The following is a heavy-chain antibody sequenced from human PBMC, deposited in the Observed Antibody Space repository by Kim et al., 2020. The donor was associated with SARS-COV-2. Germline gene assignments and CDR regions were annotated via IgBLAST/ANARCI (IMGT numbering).Heavy chain of an antibody. J-gene: IGHJ4*02. V-gene: IGHV3-23*01. CDR3: AKDGPLVWFGEGEYYFDY. D-gene: IGHD3-10*01. Sequence: KGRFTISRDNSKNTLYLQMNSLRAEDTAVYYCAKDGPLVWFGEGEYYFDYWGQGTLVTVSS.